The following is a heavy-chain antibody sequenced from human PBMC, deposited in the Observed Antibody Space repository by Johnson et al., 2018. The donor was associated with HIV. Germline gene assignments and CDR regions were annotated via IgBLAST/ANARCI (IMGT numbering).Heavy chain of an antibody. Sequence: QVQLVESGGGVVQPGRSLRLSCAASGFTFSSHGMHWVRQAPGKGLEWVAVIWYDGSNKYYADSVKGRFTISRDNSKNTLYLQMNSLRAEDTAVYYCAKDTIAGVKGDSLIWGQGTMVTVSS. CDR3: AKDTIAGVKGDSLI. CDR2: IWYDGSNK. D-gene: IGHD3-9*01. V-gene: IGHV3-33*06. J-gene: IGHJ3*02. CDR1: GFTFSSHG.